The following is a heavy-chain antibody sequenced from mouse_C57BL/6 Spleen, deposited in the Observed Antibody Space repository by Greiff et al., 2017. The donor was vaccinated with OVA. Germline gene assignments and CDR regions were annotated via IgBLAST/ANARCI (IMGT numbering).Heavy chain of an antibody. V-gene: IGHV7-3*01. D-gene: IGHD1-1*01. CDR2: IRNKANGYTT. CDR1: GFTFTDYY. CDR3: ARSYGTSPAWFAY. Sequence: EVMLVESGGGLVQPGGSLSLSCAASGFTFTDYYMSWVRQPPGKALEWLGFIRNKANGYTTEYSASVKGRFTISRDNSQSILYLQMNAQRAESSATDYGARSYGTSPAWFAYWGQGTLVTVSA. J-gene: IGHJ3*01.